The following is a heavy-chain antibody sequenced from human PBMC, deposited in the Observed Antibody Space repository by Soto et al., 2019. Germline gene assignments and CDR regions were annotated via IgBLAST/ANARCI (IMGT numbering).Heavy chain of an antibody. D-gene: IGHD1-1*01. V-gene: IGHV4-39*01. J-gene: IGHJ6*03. CDR1: GGSISSSSYY. CDR2: IYYSGST. CDR3: ARCLTRRYNWNDGNYYYMDV. Sequence: QLQLQESGPGLVKPSETLSLTCTVSGGSISSSSYYWGWIRQPPGTGLEWIGSIYYSGSTYYNPSLKSRVTISVDTSKNQFSLKLSSVTAADTAVYYCARCLTRRYNWNDGNYYYMDVWGKGTTVTVSS.